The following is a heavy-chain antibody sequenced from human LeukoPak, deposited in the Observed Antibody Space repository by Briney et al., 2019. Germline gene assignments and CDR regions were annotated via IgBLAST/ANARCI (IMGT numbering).Heavy chain of an antibody. CDR3: ARGGHYYYYYLDV. CDR2: IRYDGSNK. Sequence: GGSLRLSCAASGFTFSSYGLHWVRQAPGKGLEWVAFIRYDGSNKYYADSVKGRFTISRDNSKNTLYLQMNNLRAEDTAVYYCARGGHYYYYYLDVWGKGTTVTISS. J-gene: IGHJ6*03. D-gene: IGHD3-10*01. V-gene: IGHV3-30*02. CDR1: GFTFSSYG.